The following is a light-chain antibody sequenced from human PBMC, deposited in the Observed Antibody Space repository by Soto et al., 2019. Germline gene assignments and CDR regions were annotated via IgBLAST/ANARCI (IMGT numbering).Light chain of an antibody. V-gene: IGKV1-5*01. CDR3: QQYYGYPWT. CDR2: DAS. J-gene: IGKJ1*01. Sequence: DIQMTQSPSTLSGSVGDRVTITCRASQSINNRLAWHQQKPGKAPKVLIYDASNLKSGVPSRFSGSGSGTEFTLTISSLQPDDFATYYCQQYYGYPWTFAQGTKVDIK. CDR1: QSINNR.